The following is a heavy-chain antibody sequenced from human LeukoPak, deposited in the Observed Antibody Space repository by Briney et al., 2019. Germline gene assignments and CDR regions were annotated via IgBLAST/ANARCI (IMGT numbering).Heavy chain of an antibody. V-gene: IGHV3-64*01. CDR2: ISSDGGST. D-gene: IGHD3-10*01. J-gene: IGHJ4*02. Sequence: GGSLRLSCAASGFTFSSNAMHWVRQAPGDRLEYVSSISSDGGSTYYANSVKGRFTISRDNSKNTLYLQMGSLRAEDMAVYYCARGHLVVRGVVGYWGQGTLVTVSS. CDR1: GFTFSSNA. CDR3: ARGHLVVRGVVGY.